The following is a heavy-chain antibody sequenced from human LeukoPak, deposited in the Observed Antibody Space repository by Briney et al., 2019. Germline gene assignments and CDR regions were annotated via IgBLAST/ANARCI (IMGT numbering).Heavy chain of an antibody. Sequence: PGGSLRLSCAASGFTFSSNSMNWVRHAPEKGLEWVSTFGFNGGTYYADSVKGRFTISRDNAKNMLFLQMNSLSADDTAVYYCAGTTTTCCNQWGQGTLVTVSS. CDR3: AGTTTTCCNQ. J-gene: IGHJ4*02. CDR2: FGFNGGT. CDR1: GFTFSSNS. D-gene: IGHD4-11*01. V-gene: IGHV3-23*01.